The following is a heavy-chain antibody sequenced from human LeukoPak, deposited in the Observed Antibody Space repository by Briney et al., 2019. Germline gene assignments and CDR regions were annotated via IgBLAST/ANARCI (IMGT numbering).Heavy chain of an antibody. CDR3: ARVYRRNWFDP. D-gene: IGHD2-8*01. CDR2: ISSSSSTI. V-gene: IGHV3-11*01. CDR1: GFTFSDYY. J-gene: IGHJ5*02. Sequence: PGGSLRLSCAASGFTFSDYYTSWIRQAPGKGLEWVSYISSSSSTIYYADSVKGRFTISRDNAKNSLYLQMNSLRAEDTAVYYCARVYRRNWFDPWGQGTLVTVSS.